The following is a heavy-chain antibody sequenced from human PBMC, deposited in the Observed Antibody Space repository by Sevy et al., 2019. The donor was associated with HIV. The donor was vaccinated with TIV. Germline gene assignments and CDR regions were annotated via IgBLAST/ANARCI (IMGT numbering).Heavy chain of an antibody. CDR1: GDSITSDGYY. V-gene: IGHV4-31*03. Sequence: SETLSLTCTVSGDSITSDGYYWSWIRQHPGKGLEYIGYIYYSGGTYYNPSRKSRVDISADTSKIRLSLNLSSVTAADTAVFYCARSSGYALNDAFDIWGQGTMVTVSS. D-gene: IGHD3-3*01. CDR2: IYYSGGT. J-gene: IGHJ3*02. CDR3: ARSSGYALNDAFDI.